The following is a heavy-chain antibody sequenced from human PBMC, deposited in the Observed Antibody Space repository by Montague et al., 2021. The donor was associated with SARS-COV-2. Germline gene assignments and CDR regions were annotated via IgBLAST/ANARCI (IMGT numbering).Heavy chain of an antibody. CDR2: IYWDDDK. Sequence: PALVKPTQTLTVTCTFSGFSLSTTGVGVGWIRQPPGKALEWLALIYWDDDKRYRPSLKNRLTITKDISQNQVVLTMTNMAPVDTATYYCAHTLDEYARPGYFQHWGQGTLVTVSS. J-gene: IGHJ1*01. D-gene: IGHD2/OR15-2a*01. CDR1: GFSLSTTGVG. V-gene: IGHV2-5*02. CDR3: AHTLDEYARPGYFQH.